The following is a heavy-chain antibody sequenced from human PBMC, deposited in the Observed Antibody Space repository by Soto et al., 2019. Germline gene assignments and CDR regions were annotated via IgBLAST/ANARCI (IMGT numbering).Heavy chain of an antibody. CDR2: IIPIFGTA. CDR3: ARDYSSGYNRGGCLFHAY. D-gene: IGHD3-22*01. J-gene: IGHJ4*02. CDR1: GGTFSSYA. V-gene: IGHV1-69*13. Sequence: ASVKVSCKASGGTFSSYAISWVRQAPGQGLEWMGGIIPIFGTANYAQKFQGRVTITADESTSTAYMELSSLRSEDTAVYYCARDYSSGYNRGGCLFHAYRGQGSLVTVSS.